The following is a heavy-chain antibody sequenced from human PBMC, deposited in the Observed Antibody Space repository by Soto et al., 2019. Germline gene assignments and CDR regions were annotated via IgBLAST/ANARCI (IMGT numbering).Heavy chain of an antibody. CDR3: AKGAVTSIFAYFDY. Sequence: EVHLVESGGGLVQPGRSLRLSCAASGFTFDDYAMHWVRQVPGKGLEWASSISWNSGNIVYADSVKGRFTISRDSANNSLYLQMNSLKTEDTALYYCAKGAVTSIFAYFDYWGQGTLVTVSS. CDR1: GFTFDDYA. V-gene: IGHV3-9*01. CDR2: ISWNSGNI. J-gene: IGHJ4*02. D-gene: IGHD3-3*01.